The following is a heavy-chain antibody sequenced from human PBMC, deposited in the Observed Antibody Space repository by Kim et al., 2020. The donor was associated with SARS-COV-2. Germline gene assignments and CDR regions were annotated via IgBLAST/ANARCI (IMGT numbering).Heavy chain of an antibody. V-gene: IGHV1-18*04. CDR2: ISTSTGDT. D-gene: IGHD2-8*01. CDR3: ARGRLRADAFDI. CDR1: GYTFSKFD. J-gene: IGHJ3*02. Sequence: ASVKVSCKASGYTFSKFDIHWVRQAPGQGLEWVGRISTSTGDTNYVQKLQGRVSMITDTSTSTVYMELTSLRSDDTAVYYCARGRLRADAFDIWGKGQWS.